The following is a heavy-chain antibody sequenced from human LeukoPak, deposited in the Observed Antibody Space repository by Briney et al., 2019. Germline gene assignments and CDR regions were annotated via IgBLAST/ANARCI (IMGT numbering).Heavy chain of an antibody. CDR1: GGSISSYY. CDR3: ARGSGMDV. V-gene: IGHV4-59*12. D-gene: IGHD6-6*01. CDR2: IYYSGST. J-gene: IGHJ6*02. Sequence: SETLSLTCTASGGSISSYYWSWIRQPPGKGLEWIGYIYYSGSTNYNPSLKSRVTISVDTSKNQFSLKLSSVTAADTAVYYRARGSGMDVWGQGTTVTVSS.